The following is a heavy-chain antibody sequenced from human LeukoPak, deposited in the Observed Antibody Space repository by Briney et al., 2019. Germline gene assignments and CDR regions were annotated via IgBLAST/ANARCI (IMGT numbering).Heavy chain of an antibody. CDR3: AREYTVTKAYYFDY. V-gene: IGHV3-53*01. D-gene: IGHD4-17*01. CDR2: IYSGGST. J-gene: IGHJ4*02. CDR1: GFTFSSYN. Sequence: PGGSLRLSCAASGFTFSSYNMNWVRQAPGKGLEWVSVIYSGGSTYYADSVKGRFTISRDNSKNTLYLQMNSLRAEDTAVYYCAREYTVTKAYYFDYWGQGTLVTVSS.